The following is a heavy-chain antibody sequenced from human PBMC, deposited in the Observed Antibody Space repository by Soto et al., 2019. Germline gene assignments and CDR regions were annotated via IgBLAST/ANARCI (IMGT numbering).Heavy chain of an antibody. CDR3: ARGGYYYENSGQNAYDY. D-gene: IGHD3-22*01. V-gene: IGHV4-31*03. J-gene: IGHJ4*01. CDR1: GGSISSGGYY. CDR2: IYYGGST. Sequence: SETLSLTCTVSGGSISSGGYYWSWIRQHPGKGLEWIGYIYYGGSTYYNPSLKSRATISGDTSKNQFSLKLSSVTAADTAVYYCARGGYYYENSGQNAYDYWGQGILVTVFS.